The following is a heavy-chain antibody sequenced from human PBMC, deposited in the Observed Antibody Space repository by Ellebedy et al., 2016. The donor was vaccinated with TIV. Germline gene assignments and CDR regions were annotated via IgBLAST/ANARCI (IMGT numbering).Heavy chain of an antibody. CDR1: GYTFTGHY. Sequence: AASVKVSCKASGYTFTGHYMHWVRQAPGRGLEWMGWINPDSGGTKYAQNFQGWVTMTRDTSISTAYMELSRLRSDDMAVYYCARDYYDSSGGSFDYWGQGTLVTVSP. D-gene: IGHD3-22*01. CDR2: INPDSGGT. CDR3: ARDYYDSSGGSFDY. V-gene: IGHV1-2*04. J-gene: IGHJ4*02.